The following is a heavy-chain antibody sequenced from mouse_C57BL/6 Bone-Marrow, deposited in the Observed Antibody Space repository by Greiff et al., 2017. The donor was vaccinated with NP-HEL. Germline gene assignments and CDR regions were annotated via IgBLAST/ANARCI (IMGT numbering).Heavy chain of an antibody. D-gene: IGHD1-1*01. Sequence: EVHLVESGGGLVKPGGSLKLSCAASGFTFSSYAMSWVRQTPEKRLEWVATISDGGSYTYYPDNVKGRFTISRDNAKNNLYLQMSHLKSEDTAMYYCARDNYGSRRRYFDYWGQGTTLTVSS. J-gene: IGHJ2*01. CDR2: ISDGGSYT. CDR3: ARDNYGSRRRYFDY. CDR1: GFTFSSYA. V-gene: IGHV5-4*01.